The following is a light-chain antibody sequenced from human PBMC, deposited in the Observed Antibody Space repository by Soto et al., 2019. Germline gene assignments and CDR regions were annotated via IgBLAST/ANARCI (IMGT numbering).Light chain of an antibody. V-gene: IGKV2D-29*01. CDR3: MQSIEVPWT. CDR1: QSLLYSDGRTY. CDR2: EVS. J-gene: IGKJ1*01. Sequence: DIVMTQTPLSLSVTPGQPASISCKSSQSLLYSDGRTYLYWFLQKPGQPPQILIYEVSNRCSGVPDSFSGSGSGTDFTLKISRVEDEDVGVYYCMQSIEVPWTFVQGTKVEIK.